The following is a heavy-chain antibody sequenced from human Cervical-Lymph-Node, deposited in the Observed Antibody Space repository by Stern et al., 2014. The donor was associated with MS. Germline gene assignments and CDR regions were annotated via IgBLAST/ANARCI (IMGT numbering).Heavy chain of an antibody. Sequence: VQMQESGPGLVKPSETLSRTCTVSGGSVSNGLYYWSWIRQPPGKGLGLIVLMSHIGSANYNPSLKSRVTISVATSKNQFSLNLSSVTAADTAVYYCARDALTILGTDSWGQGTLVTVSS. D-gene: IGHD3-3*01. CDR1: GGSVSNGLYY. V-gene: IGHV4-61*01. J-gene: IGHJ4*02. CDR2: MSHIGSA. CDR3: ARDALTILGTDS.